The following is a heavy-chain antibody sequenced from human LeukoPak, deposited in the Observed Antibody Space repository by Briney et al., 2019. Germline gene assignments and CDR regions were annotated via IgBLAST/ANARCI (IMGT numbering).Heavy chain of an antibody. D-gene: IGHD3-16*01. Sequence: GGSLRLSCAASGFTFSSYGMHWVRQAPGKGLEWVAFIRYDGSNKYYADSVKGRFTISRDNSKNTLYLQMNSQRAEDTAVYYCANRASGAFDIWGQGTMVTVSS. CDR2: IRYDGSNK. J-gene: IGHJ3*02. CDR3: ANRASGAFDI. V-gene: IGHV3-30*02. CDR1: GFTFSSYG.